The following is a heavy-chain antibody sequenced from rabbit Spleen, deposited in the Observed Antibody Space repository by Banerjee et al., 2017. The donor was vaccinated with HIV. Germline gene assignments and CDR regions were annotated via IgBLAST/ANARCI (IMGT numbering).Heavy chain of an antibody. CDR2: INAATGKP. Sequence: QEQLEASGGGLVQPEGSLPLTCKAAGFDLSSYYYRCWVHQAPGKGLEWIACINAATGKPVYATWAKGRFTISRTSSTTVTLRMTSLTAADTATYFCARDLVGVIGWNFYLWGQGTLVTVS. CDR1: GFDLSSYYY. CDR3: ARDLVGVIGWNFYL. D-gene: IGHD1-1*01. V-gene: IGHV1S45*01. J-gene: IGHJ4*01.